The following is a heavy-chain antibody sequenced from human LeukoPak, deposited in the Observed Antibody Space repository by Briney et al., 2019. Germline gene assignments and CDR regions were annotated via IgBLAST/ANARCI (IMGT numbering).Heavy chain of an antibody. CDR3: ARGGRVAARPRVSNWFDP. D-gene: IGHD6-6*01. J-gene: IGHJ5*02. CDR1: GYTFTSYG. V-gene: IGHV1-69*13. Sequence: SVKVSCKASGYTFTSYGISWVRQAPGQGLEWMGGIIPIFGTANYAQKFQGRVTITADESTSTAYMELSSLRSEDTAVYYCARGGRVAARPRVSNWFDPWGQGTLVTVSS. CDR2: IIPIFGTA.